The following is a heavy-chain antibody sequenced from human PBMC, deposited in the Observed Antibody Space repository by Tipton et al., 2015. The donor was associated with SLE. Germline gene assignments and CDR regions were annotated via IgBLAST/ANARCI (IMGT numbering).Heavy chain of an antibody. Sequence: TLSLTCTVSSGSISGYYWSWIRQPPGRGLEWIGFIYSSGSTKYNPSLKSRISISLDRSKNQFSLRLTSVTAADTAVYYCARTYYDYYAMDVWGQGTTVTVSS. V-gene: IGHV4-59*01. CDR2: IYSSGST. J-gene: IGHJ6*02. CDR3: ARTYYDYYAMDV. CDR1: SGSISGYY.